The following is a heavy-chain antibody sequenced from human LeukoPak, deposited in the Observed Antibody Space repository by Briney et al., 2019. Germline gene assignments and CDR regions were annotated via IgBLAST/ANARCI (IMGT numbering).Heavy chain of an antibody. D-gene: IGHD3-3*01. CDR1: GYTFTSYD. Sequence: ASVKVSCKASGYTFTSYDINWVRQATGQGLEWMGWMNPNSGNTGYAQKFQGRVTMTRNTSISTAYMELSSLRSEDTAVYYCARAHKNRYPIFEVLPFYYYYMDVWAKGPRSPSP. J-gene: IGHJ6*03. CDR2: MNPNSGNT. V-gene: IGHV1-8*01. CDR3: ARAHKNRYPIFEVLPFYYYYMDV.